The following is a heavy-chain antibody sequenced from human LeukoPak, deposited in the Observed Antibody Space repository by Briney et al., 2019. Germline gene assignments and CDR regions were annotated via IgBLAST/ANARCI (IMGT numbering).Heavy chain of an antibody. CDR1: GSTVSNNT. V-gene: IGHV3-66*01. CDR2: IYKVGNT. D-gene: IGHD1-26*01. CDR3: ARGLVVGGTGVWAFDI. J-gene: IGHJ3*02. Sequence: GGPLKLPCEAPGSTVSNNTISWVGQVPGKGWDWVSVIYKVGNTFYADFVKGRFTISRDNSKNILYLQMNGLRAEDTALYYCARGLVVGGTGVWAFDIWGQGTMVTVSP.